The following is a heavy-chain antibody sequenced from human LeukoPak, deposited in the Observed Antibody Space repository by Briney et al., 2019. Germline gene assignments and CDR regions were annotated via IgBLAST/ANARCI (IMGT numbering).Heavy chain of an antibody. V-gene: IGHV3-74*01. J-gene: IGHJ4*02. CDR2: INSDGSGT. CDR3: AREVYSSGWSSFDY. Sequence: GGSLRLSCAASGFTFSSYWMHWVRQAPGKGLVWVSRINSDGSGTIHADSVKGRFTISRDNAKNTLYLQMNSLRAEDTAVYYCAREVYSSGWSSFDYWGQGTLVTVSS. D-gene: IGHD6-19*01. CDR1: GFTFSSYW.